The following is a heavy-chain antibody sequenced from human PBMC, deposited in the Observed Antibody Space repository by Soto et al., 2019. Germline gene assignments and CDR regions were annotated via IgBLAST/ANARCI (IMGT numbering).Heavy chain of an antibody. J-gene: IGHJ6*04. V-gene: IGHV1-69*02. D-gene: IGHD2-2*01. CDR3: ARGQDIVVVPAAMRYSYCMDV. CDR1: GGTFSSYT. CDR2: IIPILGIA. Sequence: QVQLVQSGAEVKKPGSSVKVSCKASGGTFSSYTISWVRQSPGQVLECMGRIIPILGIANYAQKFQGRVTITADQSTSTAYMELSSLRSEDTAVYYCARGQDIVVVPAAMRYSYCMDVSGKGTKVTVSS.